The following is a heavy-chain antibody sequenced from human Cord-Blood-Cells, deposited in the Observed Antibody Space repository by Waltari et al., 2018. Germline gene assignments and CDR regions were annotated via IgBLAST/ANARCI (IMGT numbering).Heavy chain of an antibody. D-gene: IGHD3-16*01. CDR1: YY. CDR2: INPNSGGT. V-gene: IGHV1-2*02. CDR3: AREPGGKGGDY. J-gene: IGHJ4*02. Sequence: YYMHWVRQAPGQGLEWMGWINPNSGGTNYAQKFQGRVTMIRDTSISTAYMELSRLRSDDTAVYYCAREPGGKGGDYWGQGTLVTVSS.